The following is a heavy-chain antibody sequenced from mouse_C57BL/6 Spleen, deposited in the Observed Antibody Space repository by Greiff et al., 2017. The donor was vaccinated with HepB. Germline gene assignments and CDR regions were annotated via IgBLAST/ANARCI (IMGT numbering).Heavy chain of an antibody. D-gene: IGHD2-1*01. Sequence: QVQLKQPGAELVKPGASVKLSCKASGYTFTSYWMHWVKQRPGQGLEWIGMIHPNSGSTNYNEKFKSKATLTVDKSSSTAYMQLSSLTSEDSAVYYCARSNGNEDWYFDVWGTGTTVTVSS. CDR3: ARSNGNEDWYFDV. CDR1: GYTFTSYW. V-gene: IGHV1-64*01. CDR2: IHPNSGST. J-gene: IGHJ1*03.